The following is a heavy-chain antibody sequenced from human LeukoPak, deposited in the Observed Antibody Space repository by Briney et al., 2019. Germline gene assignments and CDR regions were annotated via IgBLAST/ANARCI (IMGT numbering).Heavy chain of an antibody. CDR1: GFTFSDYY. Sequence: PGGPLRPSGAAFGFTFSDYYMSWFRKAPGKGLEWVSYIIISSSYTNYADPVKGRFTISRDNAKNSLYLQMNSLRAEDTAVYYCARGYCSSTSCYVFAFDIWGQGTMVTVSS. J-gene: IGHJ3*02. V-gene: IGHV3-11*06. CDR2: IIISSSYT. CDR3: ARGYCSSTSCYVFAFDI. D-gene: IGHD2-2*01.